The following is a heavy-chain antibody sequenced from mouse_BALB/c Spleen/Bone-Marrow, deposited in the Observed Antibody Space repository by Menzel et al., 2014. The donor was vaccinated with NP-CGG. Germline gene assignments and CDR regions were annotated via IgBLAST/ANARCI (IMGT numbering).Heavy chain of an antibody. Sequence: VQLQQSGAELAKPGASVKMSCKASGYTFTSYWTHWVKQRPGQGLEWIGYIYPSTGYTEHNQKFKDKAVMTADKSSSTAYMRLSSLTSEDSAVYYCARDDYAYWGQGTLVTVSA. CDR1: GYTFTSYW. J-gene: IGHJ3*01. CDR2: IYPSTGYT. V-gene: IGHV1-7*01. D-gene: IGHD2-4*01. CDR3: ARDDYAY.